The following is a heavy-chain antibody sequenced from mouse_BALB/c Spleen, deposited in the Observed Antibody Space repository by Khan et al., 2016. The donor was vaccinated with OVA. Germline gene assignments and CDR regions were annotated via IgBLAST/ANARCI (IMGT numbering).Heavy chain of an antibody. CDR3: AMGGRRAMDY. CDR1: GYTFTNYG. V-gene: IGHV9-3-1*01. J-gene: IGHJ4*01. Sequence: QIQLVQSGPDLKKPGETVKISCKASGYTFTNYGINWVKQAPGKGLKWMGWIYTYTGEPTYADDFKGRFAFSLETSASTAYLQINNLKNEDTATXFCAMGGRRAMDYWGPGTSVTVSS. CDR2: IYTYTGEP. D-gene: IGHD3-3*01.